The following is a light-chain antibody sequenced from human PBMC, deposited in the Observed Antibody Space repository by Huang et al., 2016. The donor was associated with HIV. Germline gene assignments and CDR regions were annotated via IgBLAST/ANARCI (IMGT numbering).Light chain of an antibody. CDR2: KAA. V-gene: IGKV1-5*03. CDR3: QQYKNYPWT. Sequence: DIQMTQSPSTLSASVGDRVTIPCRASKSISDYLAWYQQKPGEAPNLLIYKAASLEGGVPPRFSGSGDWTEFTRTISSLQADDVATYYCQQYKNYPWTFGQGTLVEIK. CDR1: KSISDY. J-gene: IGKJ1*01.